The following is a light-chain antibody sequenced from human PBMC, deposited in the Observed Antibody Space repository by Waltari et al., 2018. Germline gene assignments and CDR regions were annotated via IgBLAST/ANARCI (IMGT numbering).Light chain of an antibody. CDR3: QQYNNWLVT. Sequence: DIVMTQSPVTLSVSPGERATLSCRASQSISSNLAWFQQKPGQAPRLLIYGASTRAAGIPARFSGSGSGTEFTLTISSLQSEDFAMYYCQQYNNWLVTFGQGTRVEIK. V-gene: IGKV3-15*01. CDR2: GAS. CDR1: QSISSN. J-gene: IGKJ1*01.